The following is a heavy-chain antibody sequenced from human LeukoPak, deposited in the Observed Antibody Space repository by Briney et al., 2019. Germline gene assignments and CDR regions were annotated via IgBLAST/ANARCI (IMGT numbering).Heavy chain of an antibody. CDR3: VKDSRHNYATGAYADAFDI. Sequence: GGSLRLSCAASGFTFGDYVMHWVRLAPGKGLEWVSGIEGDGSYTGYADSVKGRFTISRDNARRFLYLQMSSLRPEDTALYYCVKDSRHNYATGAYADAFDIWGRGTMVTVSS. J-gene: IGHJ3*02. CDR2: IEGDGSYT. D-gene: IGHD2-8*02. CDR1: GFTFGDYV. V-gene: IGHV3-9*01.